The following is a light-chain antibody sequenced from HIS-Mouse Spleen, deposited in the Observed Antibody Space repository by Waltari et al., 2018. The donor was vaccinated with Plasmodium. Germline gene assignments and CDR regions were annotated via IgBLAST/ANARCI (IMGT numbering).Light chain of an antibody. J-gene: IGLJ3*02. V-gene: IGLV3-10*01. CDR1: ALPNKY. CDR3: YSTDSSGNHRV. Sequence: SYELTQPPSVSVSPGQTARITCSGDALPNKYAYWYQQKSGQAPGLVIHEDSKRPSGIPGRFSGSSSGTMATLTISGAQVEDEADYYCYSTDSSGNHRVFGGGTKLTVL. CDR2: EDS.